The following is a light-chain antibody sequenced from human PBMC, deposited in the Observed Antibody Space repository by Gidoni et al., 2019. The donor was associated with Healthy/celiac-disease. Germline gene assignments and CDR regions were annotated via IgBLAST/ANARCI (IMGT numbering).Light chain of an antibody. CDR2: DAS. V-gene: IGKV1-33*01. Sequence: DIQRTQTPSSLSASVGDRVTITCQASPDISNYLNWSQHKPGKAPTLLLYDASNLEIGVPSRFSCSGSGTDFTFTLSSLQPQAIATYYCHQYDNLPLLTFGGGTKVEIK. CDR1: PDISNY. CDR3: HQYDNLPLLT. J-gene: IGKJ4*01.